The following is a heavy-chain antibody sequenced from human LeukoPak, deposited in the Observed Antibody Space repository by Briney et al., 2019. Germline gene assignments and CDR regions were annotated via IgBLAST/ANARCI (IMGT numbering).Heavy chain of an antibody. V-gene: IGHV3-30*03. D-gene: IGHD6-13*01. J-gene: IGHJ5*02. Sequence: GGSLRLSCAASGFTFSSYGMHWVRQAPGKGLEWVAVISYDGSNKYYADSVKGRFTISRDNSKNTLYLQMNSLRAEDTAVYYCARTYNSRTRGFDPWGQGTLVTVSS. CDR1: GFTFSSYG. CDR3: ARTYNSRTRGFDP. CDR2: ISYDGSNK.